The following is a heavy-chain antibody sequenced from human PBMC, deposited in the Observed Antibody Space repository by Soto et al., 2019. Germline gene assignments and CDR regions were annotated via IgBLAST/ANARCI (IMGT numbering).Heavy chain of an antibody. CDR1: GYTFTGYY. CDR3: ARVGGSVLFDP. J-gene: IGHJ5*02. Sequence: ASVKVSCKASGYTFTGYYMHWVRQAPGQGLEWMGWINPNSGGTNYAQKFQGRVTMTTDKSTSTAYMELSSLRSEDTAVYYCARVGGSVLFDPWGQGTLVTVSS. D-gene: IGHD1-26*01. V-gene: IGHV1-2*02. CDR2: INPNSGGT.